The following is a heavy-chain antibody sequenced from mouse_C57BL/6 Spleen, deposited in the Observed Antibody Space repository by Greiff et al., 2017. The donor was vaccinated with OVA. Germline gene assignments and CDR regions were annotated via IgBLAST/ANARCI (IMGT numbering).Heavy chain of an antibody. D-gene: IGHD2-2*01. Sequence: VQLKQSGAELVRPGASVKLSCTASGFNIKDDYMHWVKQRPEQGLEWIGWIYPENGDTEYASKFQGKATITADTSSNTAYLQLSSLTSEDTAVYYCTKHGYLFDYWGQGTTLTVSS. J-gene: IGHJ2*01. CDR2: IYPENGDT. V-gene: IGHV14-4*01. CDR1: GFNIKDDY. CDR3: TKHGYLFDY.